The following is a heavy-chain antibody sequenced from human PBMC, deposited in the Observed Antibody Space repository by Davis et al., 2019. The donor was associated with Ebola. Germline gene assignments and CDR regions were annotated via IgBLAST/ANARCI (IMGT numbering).Heavy chain of an antibody. D-gene: IGHD3-10*01. CDR2: ISSSGGTT. V-gene: IGHV3-23*01. CDR1: GFTFSSYA. Sequence: GESLKISCAASGFTFSSYAMSWVRQAPGKGLEWVSAISSSGGTTYYAESVKGRFTISRDNSKNTLFLQMNSLRDEDTAVYYCAREWPLDYYGSGETPPPFDYWGQGTLVTVSS. J-gene: IGHJ4*02. CDR3: AREWPLDYYGSGETPPPFDY.